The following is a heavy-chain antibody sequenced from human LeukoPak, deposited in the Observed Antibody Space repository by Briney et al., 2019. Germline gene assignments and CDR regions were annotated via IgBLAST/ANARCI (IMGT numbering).Heavy chain of an antibody. D-gene: IGHD6-19*01. Sequence: GGSLRLSCAASGFTFSSYGMHWVRQAPGKGLEWVAVIWYDGSNKYYADSVKGRFTISRDNSKNTLYQQMNSLRAEDTAVYYCARDIAVAGNYDYWGQGTLVTVSS. CDR3: ARDIAVAGNYDY. V-gene: IGHV3-33*01. CDR1: GFTFSSYG. J-gene: IGHJ4*02. CDR2: IWYDGSNK.